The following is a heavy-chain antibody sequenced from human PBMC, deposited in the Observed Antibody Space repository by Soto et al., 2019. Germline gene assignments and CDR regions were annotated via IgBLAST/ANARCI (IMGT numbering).Heavy chain of an antibody. J-gene: IGHJ4*02. D-gene: IGHD2-2*01. V-gene: IGHV4-39*01. CDR1: GGSISSSSYY. CDR3: VRVVPLIVVVPAATYYFDY. Sequence: PSETLSLTCTVSGGSISSSSYYWGWIRQPPGKGLEWIGSIYYSGSTYYNPSLKSRVTISVDTSKNQFSLKLSSVAAADTAVYYCVRVVPLIVVVPAATYYFDYWGQGTLVTVSS. CDR2: IYYSGST.